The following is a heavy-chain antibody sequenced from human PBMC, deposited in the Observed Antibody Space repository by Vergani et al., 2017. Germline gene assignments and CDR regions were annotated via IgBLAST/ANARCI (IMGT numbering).Heavy chain of an antibody. J-gene: IGHJ6*02. D-gene: IGHD1-7*01. CDR3: ARQELELRFSYYYYGMDV. CDR2: IIPILGIA. V-gene: IGHV1-69*02. CDR1: GGTFSSYT. Sequence: QVQLVQSGAEVKKPGSSVKVSCKASGGTFSSYTISWVRQAPGQGLEWMGRIIPILGIANYAQKFQGRVTITGDKSTSTAYMELSSLRSEDTAVYYCARQELELRFSYYYYGMDVWGQGTTVTVSS.